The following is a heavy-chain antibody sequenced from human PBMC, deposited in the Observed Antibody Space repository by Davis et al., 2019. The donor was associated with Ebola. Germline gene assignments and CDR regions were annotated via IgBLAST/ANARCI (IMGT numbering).Heavy chain of an antibody. CDR1: GGSFSGYY. Sequence: SETLSLTCAVYGGSFSGYYWSWIRQPPGKGLEWIGEINHSGSTNYNPSLKSRVTISVDTSKNQFSLKLSSVTAADTAVYYCARDRLTNDFWYFDLWGRGTLVTVAS. J-gene: IGHJ2*01. CDR3: ARDRLTNDFWYFDL. V-gene: IGHV4-34*01. CDR2: INHSGST. D-gene: IGHD1-1*01.